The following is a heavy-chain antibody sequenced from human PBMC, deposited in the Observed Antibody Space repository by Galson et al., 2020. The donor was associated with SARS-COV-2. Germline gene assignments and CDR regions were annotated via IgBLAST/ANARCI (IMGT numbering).Heavy chain of an antibody. Sequence: GGSLRLSCAASGFTFDDYAMHWVRQAPGKGLEWVSGISWNSGSIGYADSVKGRFTISRDNAKNSLYLQMNSLRAEDTALYYCAKEEPIGYFDYWGQGTLVTVSS. V-gene: IGHV3-9*01. D-gene: IGHD1-26*01. CDR1: GFTFDDYA. CDR2: ISWNSGSI. CDR3: AKEEPIGYFDY. J-gene: IGHJ4*02.